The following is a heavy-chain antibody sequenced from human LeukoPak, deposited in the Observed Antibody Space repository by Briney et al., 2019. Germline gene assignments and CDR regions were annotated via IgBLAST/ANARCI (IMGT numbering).Heavy chain of an antibody. CDR3: AKSQTGYYYYGMDV. Sequence: GGSLRLSCAASGFTFSDYYMSWIRQAPGKGLEWVSYISSSSSYTNYADSVKGRFTISRDNAKNSLYLQMNSLRAEDTAVYYCAKSQTGYYYYGMDVWGQGTTVTVSS. J-gene: IGHJ6*02. D-gene: IGHD3-10*01. CDR2: ISSSSSYT. CDR1: GFTFSDYY. V-gene: IGHV3-11*06.